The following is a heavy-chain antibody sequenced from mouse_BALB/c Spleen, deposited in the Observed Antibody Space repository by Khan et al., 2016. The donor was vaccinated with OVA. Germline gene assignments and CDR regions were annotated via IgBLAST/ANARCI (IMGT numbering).Heavy chain of an antibody. V-gene: IGHV1-4*01. CDR1: GYTFTTYT. CDR3: EREGADCRSNGGFAY. Sequence: QVQLKESGAELARPWASVKMSCKASGYTFTTYTMHWVKQRPGQGLEWIGYIIPSNGYTNYNQKFKDKSTLTADKSSSTAYMQLSTLTSDYSAAYYCEREGADCRSNGGFAYWGQGTLVTVSA. CDR2: IIPSNGYT. D-gene: IGHD2-14*01. J-gene: IGHJ3*01.